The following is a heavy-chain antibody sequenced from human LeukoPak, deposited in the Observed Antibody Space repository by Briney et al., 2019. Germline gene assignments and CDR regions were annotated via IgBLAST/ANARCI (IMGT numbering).Heavy chain of an antibody. CDR2: IRYDGSNK. J-gene: IGHJ4*02. Sequence: PGGSLRLSCAASGFTFSSYGMHWVRQAPGKGLEWVAFIRYDGSNKYYADSVKGRFTISRDNTKNSLYLQMTSLRAEDTAVYYCARDVSLAVAGRVFDFWGQGALVTVSS. D-gene: IGHD6-19*01. CDR1: GFTFSSYG. V-gene: IGHV3-30*02. CDR3: ARDVSLAVAGRVFDF.